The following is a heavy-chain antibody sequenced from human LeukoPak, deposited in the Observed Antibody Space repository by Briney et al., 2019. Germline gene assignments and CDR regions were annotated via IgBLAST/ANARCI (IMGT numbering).Heavy chain of an antibody. CDR1: GFTFSSHW. CDR3: ARGGDYSHLYHYLDL. J-gene: IGHJ6*03. Sequence: PGGSLRLSCAASGFTFSSHWMSWVRQAPGKGLEWVTNIRKDGGDIYYVDSVKGRFTVSRDNAKNSLYLQMDSLRAEDTALYYGARGGDYSHLYHYLDLWGKGTTVTVSS. D-gene: IGHD2-21*01. V-gene: IGHV3-7*01. CDR2: IRKDGGDI.